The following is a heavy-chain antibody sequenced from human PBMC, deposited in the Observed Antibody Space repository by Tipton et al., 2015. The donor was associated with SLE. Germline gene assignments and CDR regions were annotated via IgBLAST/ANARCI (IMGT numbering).Heavy chain of an antibody. Sequence: QLVQSGAEVKKPGSSVKVSCKASGGTFSSYAISWVRQAPGQGLEWMGWISAYNGNTNYAQKLQGRVTMTTDTSTSTAYMELRSLRSDDTAVYYCATRYSSGWYLKDWYFDLWGRGTLVTVSS. CDR2: ISAYNGNT. CDR3: ATRYSSGWYLKDWYFDL. CDR1: GGTFSSYA. D-gene: IGHD6-19*01. V-gene: IGHV1-18*01. J-gene: IGHJ2*01.